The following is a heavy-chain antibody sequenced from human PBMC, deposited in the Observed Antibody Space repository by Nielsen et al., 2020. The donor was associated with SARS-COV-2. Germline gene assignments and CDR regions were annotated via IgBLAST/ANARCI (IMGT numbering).Heavy chain of an antibody. CDR1: GFTFSSYG. CDR2: IWYDGSNK. Sequence: GGSLRLSCAASGFTFSSYGMHWVRQAPGKGLEWVAVIWYDGSNKYYADSVKGRFTISRDNSKNTLYLQMNSLRAEDTAVYYCARGVDDYVWGLEAYDYWGQGTLVTVSS. J-gene: IGHJ4*02. D-gene: IGHD3-16*01. V-gene: IGHV3-33*01. CDR3: ARGVDDYVWGLEAYDY.